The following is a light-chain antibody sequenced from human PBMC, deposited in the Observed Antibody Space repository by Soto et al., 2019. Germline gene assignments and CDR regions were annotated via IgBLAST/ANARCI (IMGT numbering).Light chain of an antibody. CDR2: KAS. V-gene: IGKV1-5*03. CDR1: QSISSW. CDR3: QQYNSYSSYT. J-gene: IGKJ2*01. Sequence: DIQMTQSPSTLSASVGDRVTITCRASQSISSWLAWYQQKPGKAPKLLIYKASSLESGVPSRFSGRRSGTEFSLTIRSLQPDDFATYYSQQYNSYSSYTFGQGTKLEIK.